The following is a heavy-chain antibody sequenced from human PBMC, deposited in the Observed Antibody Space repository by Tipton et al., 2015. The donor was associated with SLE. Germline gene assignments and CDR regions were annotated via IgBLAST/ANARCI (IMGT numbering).Heavy chain of an antibody. D-gene: IGHD1-1*01. J-gene: IGHJ6*02. V-gene: IGHV3-9*01. CDR2: INWNGDII. CDR1: GFSIDEHA. Sequence: SLRLSCAASGFSIDEHAMHWVRQVQGKGLEWVSGINWNGDIIGYADFVRGRFTGSRDNAENSLYLQMNSLRGEDTAFYYCARDNGKAIQLWVLTSHSYYYAMDVWGQGTTVTVSS. CDR3: ARDNGKAIQLWVLTSHSYYYAMDV.